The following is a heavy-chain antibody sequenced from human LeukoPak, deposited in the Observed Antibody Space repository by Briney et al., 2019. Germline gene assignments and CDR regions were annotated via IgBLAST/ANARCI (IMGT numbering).Heavy chain of an antibody. CDR3: ATGSVPAAPFDS. D-gene: IGHD2-2*01. J-gene: IGHJ5*01. V-gene: IGHV1-46*01. CDR2: INPSGGGT. Sequence: RASVKVSCKASGHTLGRKYIHWVRQVPGQGLEWMGIINPSGGGTNYAQKFQGSIIMTRDTSTRTVYMELRSLTSEDTAVYYCATGSVPAAPFDSWGQGTLVTVSS. CDR1: GHTLGRKY.